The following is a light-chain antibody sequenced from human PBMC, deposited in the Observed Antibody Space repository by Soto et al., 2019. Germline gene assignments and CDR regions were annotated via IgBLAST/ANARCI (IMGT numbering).Light chain of an antibody. CDR2: TAS. CDR3: QQYDYLPFT. J-gene: IGKJ3*01. CDR1: QDISSY. Sequence: DIQMTQSPSSLSASVGDRVTITCQASQDISSYLNWYQQKPGKAPKLLIYTASSLQSVVPSRFSGGGSGTDFNFSISSLQPEDIATYYCQQYDYLPFTFGPGTKVDIK. V-gene: IGKV1-33*01.